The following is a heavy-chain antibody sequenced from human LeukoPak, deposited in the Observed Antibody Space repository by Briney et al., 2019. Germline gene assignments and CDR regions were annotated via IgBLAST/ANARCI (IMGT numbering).Heavy chain of an antibody. CDR2: IKSKTDGGTT. CDR3: AKGYDFSLYPFDY. V-gene: IGHV3-15*01. J-gene: IGHJ4*02. CDR1: GFTFSNAW. D-gene: IGHD3-3*01. Sequence: GGSLRLSCAASGFTFSNAWMSWVRQAPGKGLEWVGRIKSKTDGGTTDYAAPVKGRFTISRDDSKNTLYLQMNSLKTEDTAVYYCAKGYDFSLYPFDYWGQGTLVTVSS.